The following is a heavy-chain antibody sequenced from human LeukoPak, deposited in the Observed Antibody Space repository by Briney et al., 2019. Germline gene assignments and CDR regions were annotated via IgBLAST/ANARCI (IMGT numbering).Heavy chain of an antibody. CDR1: GFTFSDSW. CDR2: MNQDGSAK. D-gene: IGHD3-16*01. V-gene: IGHV3-7*01. Sequence: GGSLRLSCAASGFTFSDSWMSWVRQAPGKGLEWVANMNQDGSAKGYVDSAKGRFTISRDNARNSLYLQTSSLRPEDTAVYYCATYTHWVAGDVWGQGTTVTVSS. CDR3: ATYTHWVAGDV. J-gene: IGHJ6*02.